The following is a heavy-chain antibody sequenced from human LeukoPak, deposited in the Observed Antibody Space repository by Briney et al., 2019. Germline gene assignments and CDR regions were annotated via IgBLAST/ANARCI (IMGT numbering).Heavy chain of an antibody. CDR2: IEQDGSEK. J-gene: IGHJ5*02. Sequence: GGSLRLSCAASGLTFRTYWMSWVRQAPGKGLEWVANIEQDGSEKHYVDSVKGRFTISRDNAKNSLYLQMNSLRAEDTAVYYCARDLWFDPWGQGTLVTVSS. CDR3: ARDLWFDP. CDR1: GLTFRTYW. V-gene: IGHV3-7*01.